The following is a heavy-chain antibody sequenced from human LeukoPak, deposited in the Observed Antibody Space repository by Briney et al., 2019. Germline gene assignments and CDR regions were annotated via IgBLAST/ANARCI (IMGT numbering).Heavy chain of an antibody. D-gene: IGHD3-22*01. CDR2: IYHSGST. CDR3: ASSPNYYDSSGYGPFDY. J-gene: IGHJ4*02. Sequence: PSETLSLTCAVSGGSISSSNWWSWVRQPPGKGLEWIGEIYHSGSTNYNPSLKSRVTISVDKSKNQFSLKLSSVTAADTAVYYCASSPNYYDSSGYGPFDYWGQGTLVTVSS. V-gene: IGHV4-4*02. CDR1: GGSISSSNW.